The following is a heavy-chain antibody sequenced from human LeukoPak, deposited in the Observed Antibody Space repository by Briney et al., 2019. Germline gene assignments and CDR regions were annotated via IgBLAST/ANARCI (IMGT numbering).Heavy chain of an antibody. CDR3: AASPDCSGGSCFPNWFDP. J-gene: IGHJ5*02. CDR2: IPYDGSNK. V-gene: IGHV3-30*02. D-gene: IGHD2-15*01. Sequence: GGSLRLSCAASGFTFSGYGLHWVRQGPAKGLEWVAFIPYDGSNKQYADSVKGRFTISRDNAKNSLYLQMNSLRAEDTAVYYCAASPDCSGGSCFPNWFDPWGQGTLVTVSS. CDR1: GFTFSGYG.